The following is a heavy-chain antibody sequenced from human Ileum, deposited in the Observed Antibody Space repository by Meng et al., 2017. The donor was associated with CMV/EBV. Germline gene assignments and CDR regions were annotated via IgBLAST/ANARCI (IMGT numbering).Heavy chain of an antibody. CDR3: DGSDY. CDR2: ISDSAHGT. J-gene: IGHJ4*02. Sequence: GESLKISCAASGFTFSSYAMIWVRQVPGKGLDWVSTISDSAHGTHYADPVRGRFTISRDNAKNTLYLQMNNLRAEDTAIYYCDGSDYWGQGTLVTVSS. V-gene: IGHV3-23*01. CDR1: GFTFSSYA. D-gene: IGHD5-24*01.